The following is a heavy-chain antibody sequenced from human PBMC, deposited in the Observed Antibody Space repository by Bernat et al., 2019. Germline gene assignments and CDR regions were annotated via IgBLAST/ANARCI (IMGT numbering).Heavy chain of an antibody. V-gene: IGHV4-4*02. D-gene: IGHD1-26*01. Sequence: QMQLQESGPGLVKPLGTLSLACAVSGGSISSGNWWTWVRQSPGKGLEWIGESYRSGSTNYNPSLKSRVTISVDKSKNQFSLKLTSVTAADTAVYYCARASAVVGATTLDYWGQGTLVTVSS. CDR1: GGSISSGNW. CDR2: SYRSGST. J-gene: IGHJ4*02. CDR3: ARASAVVGATTLDY.